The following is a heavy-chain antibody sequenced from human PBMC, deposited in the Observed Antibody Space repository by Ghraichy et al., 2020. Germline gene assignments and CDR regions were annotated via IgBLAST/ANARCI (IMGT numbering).Heavy chain of an antibody. V-gene: IGHV4-34*01. Sequence: SQTLSLTCAVYGGSFSGYYWSWIRQPPGKGLEWIGEINHSGSTNYNPSLKSRVTISVDTSKNQFSLKLSSVTAADTAVYYCARGRSGGRAFDIWGQGTMVTVSS. CDR3: ARGRSGGRAFDI. CDR1: GGSFSGYY. J-gene: IGHJ3*02. D-gene: IGHD6-19*01. CDR2: INHSGST.